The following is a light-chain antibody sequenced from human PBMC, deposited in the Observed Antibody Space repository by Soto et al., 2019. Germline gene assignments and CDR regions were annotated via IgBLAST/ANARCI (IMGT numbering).Light chain of an antibody. CDR3: GSYVGSKSFV. CDR1: SSDVGIYNY. CDR2: EVT. V-gene: IGLV2-14*01. Sequence: QSALTQPASVSGSPGQSIAISCTGSSSDVGIYNYVSWYQQHPGKVPKLIIYEVTNRPSGVSNRFSGSKSGNTASLTVSGLQAEDEADYYCGSYVGSKSFVFGGGTKLTVL. J-gene: IGLJ3*02.